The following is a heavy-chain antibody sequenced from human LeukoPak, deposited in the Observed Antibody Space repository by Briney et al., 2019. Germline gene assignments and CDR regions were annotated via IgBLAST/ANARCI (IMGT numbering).Heavy chain of an antibody. CDR1: GGSISSYY. D-gene: IGHD3-22*01. Sequence: PSETLSLTCTVSGGSISSYYWSWIRQPPGKGLEWIGYIYTSGSTNYNPSLKSRVTMSVETSKKQFSLKLSSVTAADTGVYYCAREPRITMIVNSHGGAFDIWGQGTMVTVSS. V-gene: IGHV4-4*09. J-gene: IGHJ3*02. CDR2: IYTSGST. CDR3: AREPRITMIVNSHGGAFDI.